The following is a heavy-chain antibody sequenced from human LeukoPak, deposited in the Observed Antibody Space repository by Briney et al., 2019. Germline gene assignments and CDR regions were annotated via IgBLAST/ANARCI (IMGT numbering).Heavy chain of an antibody. Sequence: SVKVSCKASGGTFSSYAISWVRQAPRQGLEWMGGIIPIFGTANYAQKFQGRVTITADESMSTAYMELSSLRSEDTAVYYCARGGEWLQFDYFDYWGQGTLVTVSS. D-gene: IGHD5-24*01. J-gene: IGHJ4*02. CDR2: IIPIFGTA. CDR1: GGTFSSYA. V-gene: IGHV1-69*01. CDR3: ARGGEWLQFDYFDY.